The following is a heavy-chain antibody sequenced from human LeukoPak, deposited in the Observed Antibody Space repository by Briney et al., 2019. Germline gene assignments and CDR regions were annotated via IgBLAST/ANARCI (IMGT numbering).Heavy chain of an antibody. Sequence: ASVKVSCKASGNTFTNYGIHWVRQAPGQGLEWMGWINTNTGNPTYAQGFTGRFVFSLETSVSTSYLQISSLKAEDTAVYYCARGRGSSARLGYYYYYIDVWGKGTTVTVSS. CDR1: GNTFTNYG. CDR3: ARGRGSSARLGYYYYYIDV. J-gene: IGHJ6*03. D-gene: IGHD1-26*01. CDR2: INTNTGNP. V-gene: IGHV7-4-1*02.